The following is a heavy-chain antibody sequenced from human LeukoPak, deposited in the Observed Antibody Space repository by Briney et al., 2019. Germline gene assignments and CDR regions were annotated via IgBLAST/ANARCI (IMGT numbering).Heavy chain of an antibody. CDR3: ARDHPLYGSGSKGY. CDR2: TYYSGST. CDR1: GGSISSSSYY. Sequence: SETLSLTCTVSGGSISSSSYYWGWIRQPPGKGLEWIGSTYYSGSTYYNPSLKSRVTISVDTSKNQFSLKLSSVTAADTAVYYCARDHPLYGSGSKGYWGQGTLVTVSS. J-gene: IGHJ4*02. D-gene: IGHD3-10*01. V-gene: IGHV4-39*02.